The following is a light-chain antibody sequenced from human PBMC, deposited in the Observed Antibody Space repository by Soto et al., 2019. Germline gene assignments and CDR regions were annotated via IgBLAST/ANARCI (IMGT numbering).Light chain of an antibody. J-gene: IGKJ2*01. V-gene: IGKV1-39*01. CDR3: QQSYSTPPT. CDR2: AAS. Sequence: DIQMTQSPSSLSASVGDRVTITCRASQSISSYLNWYQQKPGKAPKLLIYAASSLQSGVPSRFSGSGSGTDFTLTISSLXXXDFATYYCQQSYSTPPTFGQGTKLEIK. CDR1: QSISSY.